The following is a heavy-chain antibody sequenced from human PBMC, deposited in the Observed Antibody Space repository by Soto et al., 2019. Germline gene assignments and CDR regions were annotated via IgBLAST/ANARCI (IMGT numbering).Heavy chain of an antibody. CDR1: GESFSGYY. CDR2: IHDSGST. Sequence: PSETLSLTCAVYGESFSGYYWRWIRQPPGKGLEWIGEIHDSGSTNYNPSLKSRLIISVDTSRNQFSLKLSSVTAADTAVYYCAGGVRSPRSWYSDCWGQGSLVTVSS. CDR3: AGGVRSPRSWYSDC. D-gene: IGHD6-13*01. V-gene: IGHV4-34*01. J-gene: IGHJ1*01.